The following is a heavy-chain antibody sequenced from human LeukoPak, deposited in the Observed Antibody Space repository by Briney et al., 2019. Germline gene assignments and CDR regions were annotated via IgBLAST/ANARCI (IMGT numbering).Heavy chain of an antibody. V-gene: IGHV3-23*01. J-gene: IGHJ4*02. Sequence: GGSLRLSCAASGFTFSSYSMSWVRQAPEKGLEWVSAISGGGDNTYYAASVMGRFTISRDNSKNTLYLQMNSLGAEDTAFYYCVKVTAAGFVDHWGQGTLVTVSS. D-gene: IGHD6-13*01. CDR1: GFTFSSYS. CDR2: ISGGGDNT. CDR3: VKVTAAGFVDH.